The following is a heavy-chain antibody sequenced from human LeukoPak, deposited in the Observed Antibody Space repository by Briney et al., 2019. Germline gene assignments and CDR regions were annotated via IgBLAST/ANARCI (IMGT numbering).Heavy chain of an antibody. V-gene: IGHV4-4*02. CDR3: ARVYEAYYYYMDV. CDR1: GGSISSDNW. CDR2: IYPSGRI. J-gene: IGHJ6*03. D-gene: IGHD3-3*01. Sequence: SGTLSLTCVVSGGSISSDNWWSWVRQSPGKGLEWIGEIYPSGRINYNPSLKSRITISVDKSKNQFSLELNSVTAADTAVYYCARVYEAYYYYMDVWGKGTTVTISS.